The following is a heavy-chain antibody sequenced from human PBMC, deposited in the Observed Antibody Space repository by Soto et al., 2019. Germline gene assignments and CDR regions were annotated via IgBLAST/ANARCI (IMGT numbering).Heavy chain of an antibody. Sequence: ASVKVSCKASGYTFTSYAMHWVRQAPGQRLEWMGWINAGNGNTKYSQKFQGRVTITRDTSASTAYMELSSLRSEDTAVYYCATASSPSSSVDYGGQGTLVTVSS. CDR3: ATASSPSSSVDY. CDR1: GYTFTSYA. D-gene: IGHD6-6*01. J-gene: IGHJ4*02. V-gene: IGHV1-3*01. CDR2: INAGNGNT.